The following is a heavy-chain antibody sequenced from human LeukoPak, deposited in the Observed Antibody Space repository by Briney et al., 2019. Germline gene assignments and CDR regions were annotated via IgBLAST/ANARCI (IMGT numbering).Heavy chain of an antibody. CDR3: VRSVGSDWGHFDF. J-gene: IGHJ4*02. CDR1: GFNLDQYA. Sequence: GRSLTPSCVASGFNLDQYAMFWVRPAPGEGLGWVTGITWNSGTIAYAESVKGRFTISRDNAKSSLYLQMNSLRTEDTALYYCVRSVGSDWGHFDFRGQGTLVSVSS. CDR2: ITWNSGTI. D-gene: IGHD7-27*01. V-gene: IGHV3-9*01.